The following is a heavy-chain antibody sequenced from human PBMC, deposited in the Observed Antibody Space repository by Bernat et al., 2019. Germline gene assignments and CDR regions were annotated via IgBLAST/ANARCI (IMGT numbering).Heavy chain of an antibody. J-gene: IGHJ3*02. CDR3: ARWYGDKGDAFDI. V-gene: IGHV3-53*01. D-gene: IGHD4-17*01. Sequence: EVQLVESGGGLIQPGGSLRLSCAASGFTVSSNHMSWVRQAPGKGLEWVSVIYSGGSTYYADSVKGRFTISRDNSKNTLYLQMNSLRAEDTAVYYCARWYGDKGDAFDIWGQGTMVTVSS. CDR2: IYSGGST. CDR1: GFTVSSNH.